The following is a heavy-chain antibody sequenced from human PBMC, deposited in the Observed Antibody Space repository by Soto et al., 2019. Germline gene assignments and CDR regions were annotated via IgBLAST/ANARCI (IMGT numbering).Heavy chain of an antibody. CDR3: ASLTPSTTVTTRDYFDY. CDR2: ISGSGGST. V-gene: IGHV3-23*01. CDR1: GFTFSSYA. Sequence: PGGSLRLSCAASGFTFSSYAMSWVRQAPGKGLEWVSAISGSGGSTYYADSVKGRFTISRDNSKNTLYLQMNSLRAEDTAVYYCASLTPSTTVTTRDYFDYWGQGTLVTVSS. D-gene: IGHD4-17*01. J-gene: IGHJ4*02.